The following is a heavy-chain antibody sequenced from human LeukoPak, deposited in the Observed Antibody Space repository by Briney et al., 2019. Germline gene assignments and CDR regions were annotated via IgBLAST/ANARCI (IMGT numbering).Heavy chain of an antibody. D-gene: IGHD3-10*01. J-gene: IGHJ5*02. Sequence: ASVKVSCKASGYTFTSYGISWVRQAPGQGLEWMGWISAYNGNTSYAQKLQGRGTMTTDTSTSTAYMELRSLRSDDTAVYYCARDFRDYYGSGASLFWFDPWGQGTLVTVSS. CDR1: GYTFTSYG. V-gene: IGHV1-18*01. CDR2: ISAYNGNT. CDR3: ARDFRDYYGSGASLFWFDP.